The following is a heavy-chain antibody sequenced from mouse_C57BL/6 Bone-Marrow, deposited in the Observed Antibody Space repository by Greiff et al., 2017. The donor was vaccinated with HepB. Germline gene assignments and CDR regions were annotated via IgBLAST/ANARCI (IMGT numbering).Heavy chain of an antibody. J-gene: IGHJ4*01. D-gene: IGHD4-1*01. Sequence: DVKLVESGGGLVQSGRSLRLSCATSGFTFSDFYMEWVRQAPGKGLEWIAASRNKANDYTTEYSASVKGRFIVSRDTSQSILYLQMNALRAEDTAIYYCARDLLTLGAMDYWGQGTSVTVSS. CDR1: GFTFSDFY. CDR3: ARDLLTLGAMDY. CDR2: SRNKANDYTT. V-gene: IGHV7-1*01.